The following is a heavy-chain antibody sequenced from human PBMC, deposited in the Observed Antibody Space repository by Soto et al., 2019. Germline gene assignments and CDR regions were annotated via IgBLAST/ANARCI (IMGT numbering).Heavy chain of an antibody. Sequence: GGSLRLSCAASGLTFRSYWMHWVRQAPGKGLVWVSRINTDGSEAMYVDSVKGRFTISRDNAKNTLYLQMNSLRAEDTAVYYCARFYYDSSGYLPSPYYYYYGMDVWGQGTTVTVSS. CDR3: ARFYYDSSGYLPSPYYYYYGMDV. CDR1: GLTFRSYW. D-gene: IGHD3-22*01. CDR2: INTDGSEA. V-gene: IGHV3-74*03. J-gene: IGHJ6*02.